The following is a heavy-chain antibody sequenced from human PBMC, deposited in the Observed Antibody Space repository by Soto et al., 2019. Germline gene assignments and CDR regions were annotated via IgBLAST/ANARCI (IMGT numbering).Heavy chain of an antibody. J-gene: IGHJ4*02. V-gene: IGHV1-3*01. D-gene: IGHD6-6*01. CDR3: AREVILYSSSSHFDY. Sequence: ASVKVSCKASGYTFTSYAMHWVRQAPGQRLEWMGWINAGNGNTKYSQKFQGRVTITRDTSASTAYMELSSLRSEDTAVYYCAREVILYSSSSHFDYWGQGTLVTVSS. CDR2: INAGNGNT. CDR1: GYTFTSYA.